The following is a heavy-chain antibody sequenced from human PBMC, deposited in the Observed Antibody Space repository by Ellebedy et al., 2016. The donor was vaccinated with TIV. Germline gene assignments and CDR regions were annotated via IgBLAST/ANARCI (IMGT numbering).Heavy chain of an antibody. Sequence: GGSLRLSXAASGFTFSSYVMHWVRQAPGKGLEWVAGISFGISIDGSQRYFADSVKGRFTTSSDSSEETLYLQMNSLRDEDTAMYYCAREVPAGPGAFDIWGQGTLVTVSS. J-gene: IGHJ3*02. CDR2: ISFGISIDGSQR. CDR3: AREVPAGPGAFDI. CDR1: GFTFSSYV. V-gene: IGHV3-30-3*01. D-gene: IGHD2-2*01.